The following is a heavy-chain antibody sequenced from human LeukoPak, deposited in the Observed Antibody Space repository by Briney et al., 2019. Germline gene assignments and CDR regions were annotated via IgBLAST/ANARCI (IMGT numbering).Heavy chain of an antibody. V-gene: IGHV3-64*02. CDR1: GFTLRPYA. Sequence: GGSLRLSCAASGFTLRPYAMHWVRQAPGKGLEYVASISGDGGTISYPDSVKGRFAISRDNSKNTVYLQVGRLRTEDMGVYYCARMATGAAGGALDVWGQGTTVIVS. CDR2: ISGDGGTI. CDR3: ARMATGAAGGALDV. J-gene: IGHJ6*02. D-gene: IGHD1-1*01.